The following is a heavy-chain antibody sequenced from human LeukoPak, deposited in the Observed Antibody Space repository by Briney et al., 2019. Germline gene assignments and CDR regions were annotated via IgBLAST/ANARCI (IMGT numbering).Heavy chain of an antibody. CDR2: IIPIFGTA. CDR1: GYTFTSYD. Sequence: SVKVSCKASGYTFTSYDINWVRQAPGQGLEWMGGIIPIFGTANYAQKFQGRVTITADESTSTAYMELSSLRSEDTAVYYCARVSWSGYSPCFDYWGQGTLVTVSS. J-gene: IGHJ4*02. V-gene: IGHV1-69*13. D-gene: IGHD3-3*01. CDR3: ARVSWSGYSPCFDY.